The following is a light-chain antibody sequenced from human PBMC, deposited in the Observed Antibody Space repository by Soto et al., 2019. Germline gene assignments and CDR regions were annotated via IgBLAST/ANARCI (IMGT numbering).Light chain of an antibody. CDR1: SSDIGRHNF. CDR3: TSYAGSDNVI. V-gene: IGLV2-8*01. CDR2: EVI. J-gene: IGLJ2*01. Sequence: QSVLTQPPSASGSPGQSVIISCTGTSSDIGRHNFVSWYQQHPGKAPKLLIYEVIQRPSGVPDRFSGSKSGNTASLTVSGLQAEDEADYYCTSYAGSDNVIFGGGTKLTVL.